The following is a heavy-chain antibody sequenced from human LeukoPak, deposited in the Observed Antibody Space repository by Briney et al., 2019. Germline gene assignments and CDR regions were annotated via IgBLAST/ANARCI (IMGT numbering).Heavy chain of an antibody. V-gene: IGHV4-61*02. CDR3: ARGIQLWLGRPYYSYYMDV. CDR2: IYTSGST. CDR1: GYSISSGYY. D-gene: IGHD5-18*01. Sequence: SETLSLTCTVAGYSISSGYYWSWIRQPAGKGLEWIGRIYTSGSTNYNPSLKSRVTISVDTSKNQFSLKLSSVTAADTAVYYCARGIQLWLGRPYYSYYMDVWGKGTTVTISS. J-gene: IGHJ6*03.